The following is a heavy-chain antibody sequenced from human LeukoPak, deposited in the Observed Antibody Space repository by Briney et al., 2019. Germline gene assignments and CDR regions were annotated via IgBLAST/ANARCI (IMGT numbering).Heavy chain of an antibody. V-gene: IGHV4-30-2*01. CDR1: GFTFSICA. D-gene: IGHD2-2*01. Sequence: LRLSCAASGFTFSICAMSWVRQAPGKGLEWIGYIYHSGSTYYNPSLKSRVTISVDRSKNRFSLKLSSVTAADTAVYYCARGGVDCSSTSCHTFDYWGQGTLVTVSS. J-gene: IGHJ4*02. CDR2: IYHSGST. CDR3: ARGGVDCSSTSCHTFDY.